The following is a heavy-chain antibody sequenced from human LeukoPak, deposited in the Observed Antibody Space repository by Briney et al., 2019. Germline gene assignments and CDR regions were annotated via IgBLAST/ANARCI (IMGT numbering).Heavy chain of an antibody. D-gene: IGHD4-23*01. CDR3: ASSSPTVVSDTYYYYAMDV. CDR2: IKTDGRTT. J-gene: IGHJ6*02. CDR1: GFTFRSYS. Sequence: PGGSLRLSCAASGFTFRSYSMHWVRQAPGKGLVWVSRIKTDGRTTTYADSVKGRFTISRDNAKNTLYLQMNSLRAEDTAVYYCASSSPTVVSDTYYYYAMDVWGQGTTVTVSS. V-gene: IGHV3-74*01.